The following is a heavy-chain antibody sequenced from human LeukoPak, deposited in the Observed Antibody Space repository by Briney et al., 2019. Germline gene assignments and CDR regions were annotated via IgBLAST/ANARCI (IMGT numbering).Heavy chain of an antibody. CDR2: INHSGST. D-gene: IGHD3-10*01. Sequence: SETLSLTCIVSGGSVRNYYWSWIRQPPGKGLEWIGEINHSGSTNYNPSLKSRVTISVDTSKNQFSLKLSSVTAADTAVYYCARGRRGSGSYYAYNWFDPWGQGTLVTVSS. J-gene: IGHJ5*02. V-gene: IGHV4-34*01. CDR3: ARGRRGSGSYYAYNWFDP. CDR1: GGSVRNYY.